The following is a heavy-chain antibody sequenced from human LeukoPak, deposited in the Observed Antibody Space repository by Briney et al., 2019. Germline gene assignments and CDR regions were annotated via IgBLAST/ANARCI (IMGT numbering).Heavy chain of an antibody. CDR3: ARETEVGAVVDY. CDR2: INPNSGGT. D-gene: IGHD1-26*01. Sequence: GASVKVSCKASGYTFTGCYMHWVRQAPGQGLEWMGWINPNSGGTNYAQKFQGRVTMTRDTSISTAYMELSRLRSDDTAVYYCARETEVGAVVDYWGQGTLVTVSS. J-gene: IGHJ4*02. CDR1: GYTFTGCY. V-gene: IGHV1-2*02.